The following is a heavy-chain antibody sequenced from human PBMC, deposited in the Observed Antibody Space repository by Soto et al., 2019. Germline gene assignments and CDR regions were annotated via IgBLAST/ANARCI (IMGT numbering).Heavy chain of an antibody. D-gene: IGHD2-2*01. J-gene: IGHJ1*01. CDR3: TRDFCTGTSCYLGYFEH. CDR1: GLTFTTNY. V-gene: IGHV1-46*03. Sequence: QAQLVQSGAEVKKPGASVQVSCTASGLTFTTNYIHWVRQAPGQGPEWMGMINPGTGSTTYAAKLQGRVAVTRDTSTSTVSMELSSLTSEDTAVYFCTRDFCTGTSCYLGYFEHWGQGTLVTVSS. CDR2: INPGTGST.